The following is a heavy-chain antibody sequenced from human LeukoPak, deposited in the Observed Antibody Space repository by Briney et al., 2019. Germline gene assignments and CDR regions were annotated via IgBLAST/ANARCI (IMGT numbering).Heavy chain of an antibody. CDR2: ISPDGSTT. CDR1: GFTYSSYW. CDR3: GRQVAYGDSGIAF. J-gene: IGHJ4*02. Sequence: GGSLRLSCAASGFTYSSYWMHWVRQVPGMGLVWVSRISPDGSTTNYADSVKGRFTISRDNAKNALYLQMNSLRADDTAVYYRGRQVAYGDSGIAFWSQGTLVTVSS. D-gene: IGHD4-17*01. V-gene: IGHV3-74*01.